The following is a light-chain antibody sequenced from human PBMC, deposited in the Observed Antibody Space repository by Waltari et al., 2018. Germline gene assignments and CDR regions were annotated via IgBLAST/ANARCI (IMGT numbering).Light chain of an antibody. J-gene: IGKJ2*01. CDR3: QQYYTTPYT. Sequence: DIVMTQSPGSLAVSLGERATINCKPRQNVLSRCNNKNYLAWSQQKPGPPPRLLIYWASSRGSGIPARFSGSGSGTDFTLTISSLQAEDVAVYYCQQYYTTPYTFGQGTKLEIK. CDR2: WAS. CDR1: QNVLSRCNNKNY. V-gene: IGKV4-1*01.